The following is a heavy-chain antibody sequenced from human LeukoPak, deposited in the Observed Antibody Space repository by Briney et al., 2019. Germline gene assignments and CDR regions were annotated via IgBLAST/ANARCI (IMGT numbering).Heavy chain of an antibody. Sequence: PGTSLRLSCAASGFTFSDYYMSWIRQAPGKGLEWVSYISSSGSTIYYADSVKGRFTISRDNAKNSLYLQMNSLRAEDTAVYYCARDLEFRDYYDSSGYYSLDYWGQGTLVTVSS. CDR2: ISSSGSTI. V-gene: IGHV3-11*01. D-gene: IGHD3-22*01. CDR1: GFTFSDYY. J-gene: IGHJ4*02. CDR3: ARDLEFRDYYDSSGYYSLDY.